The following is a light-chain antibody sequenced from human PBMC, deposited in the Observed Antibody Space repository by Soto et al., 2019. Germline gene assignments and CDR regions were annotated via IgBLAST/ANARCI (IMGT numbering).Light chain of an antibody. J-gene: IGLJ2*01. CDR1: NTDLGTYNY. V-gene: IGLV2-11*01. CDR3: CSIAASYTRA. Sequence: QSALTQPRSVSGSPGQTVTISCTGTNTDLGTYNYISWYQQHPGHTTKLMIYDITKPPSGVPDRFSGSKSGNTASLTISGLQSEDEAESDCCSIAASYTRAFGGGTKLTVL. CDR2: DIT.